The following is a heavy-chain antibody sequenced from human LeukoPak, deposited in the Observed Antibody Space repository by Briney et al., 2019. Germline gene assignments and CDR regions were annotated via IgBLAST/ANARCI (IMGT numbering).Heavy chain of an antibody. CDR3: AREGGYSGYDLDF. J-gene: IGHJ4*01. D-gene: IGHD5-12*01. Sequence: ASVKVSCNASGYTFTSYDINWVRQATGQGLEWMGWMNPNSGNTGYAQKFQGRVTMTRTTSISTAYMKRRRLRAEDTAVYYCAREGGYSGYDLDFWGQGTLVTVSS. CDR2: MNPNSGNT. V-gene: IGHV1-8*01. CDR1: GYTFTSYD.